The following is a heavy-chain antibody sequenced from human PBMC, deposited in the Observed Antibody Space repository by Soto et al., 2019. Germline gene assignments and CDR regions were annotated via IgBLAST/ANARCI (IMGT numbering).Heavy chain of an antibody. CDR1: GYSFTGYW. V-gene: IGHV5-51*01. Sequence: PGELLKISSKGSGYSFTGYWIGRMRQMTGKGLEWMGIIYPGDSDTRYSPSFQGQVTISADKSISTAYLQWSSLKASDTAMYYCVREPYYYDSSGVDYWGQGTLVTVSS. J-gene: IGHJ4*02. CDR2: IYPGDSDT. CDR3: VREPYYYDSSGVDY. D-gene: IGHD3-22*01.